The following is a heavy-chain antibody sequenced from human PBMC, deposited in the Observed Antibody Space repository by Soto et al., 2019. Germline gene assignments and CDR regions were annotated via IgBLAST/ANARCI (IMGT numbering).Heavy chain of an antibody. V-gene: IGHV4-39*01. CDR3: ARSMTTVVTLDY. CDR1: GGSISSSSYY. Sequence: QLQLQESGPGLVKPSETLSLTCTVSGGSISSSSYYWGWIRQPPGKGLEWIGSIYYGGSTYYNPSLKSLVPISVDTSKHQFSLELSSVPAADTAGYYCARSMTTVVTLDYWGQGTLVTVAS. D-gene: IGHD4-17*01. CDR2: IYYGGST. J-gene: IGHJ4*02.